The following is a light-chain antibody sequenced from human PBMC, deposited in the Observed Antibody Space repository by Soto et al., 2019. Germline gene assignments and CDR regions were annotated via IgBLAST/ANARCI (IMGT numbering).Light chain of an antibody. CDR3: SSYAGSNNLV. J-gene: IGLJ2*01. Sequence: QSVLTQPPSASGSPGQSVTISCTGTSSDVRGYNYVSWYQQHPGKAPKLMIYEVSKRPSGVPDRFSGSKSGNTASLTVSGLQAEDDADYYCSSYAGSNNLVFGGGTQLTVL. V-gene: IGLV2-8*01. CDR1: SSDVRGYNY. CDR2: EVS.